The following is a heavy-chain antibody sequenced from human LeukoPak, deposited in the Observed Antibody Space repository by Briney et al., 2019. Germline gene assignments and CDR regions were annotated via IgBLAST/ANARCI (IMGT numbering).Heavy chain of an antibody. V-gene: IGHV1-18*01. CDR2: ISAYNGNT. Sequence: ASVKVSCKASGYTFTSYGISWVRQAPGQGLEWMGWISAYNGNTNYAQKLQGRATMTTDTSTSTAYMELRSLRSDDTAVYYCARDRPQRGWFASGPGDFDYWGQGTLVTVSS. CDR1: GYTFTSYG. CDR3: ARDRPQRGWFASGPGDFDY. J-gene: IGHJ4*02. D-gene: IGHD3-10*01.